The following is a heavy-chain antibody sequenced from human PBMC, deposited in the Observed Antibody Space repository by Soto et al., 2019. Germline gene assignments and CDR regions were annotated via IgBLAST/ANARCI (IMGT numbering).Heavy chain of an antibody. CDR2: IIPMFGTA. V-gene: IGHV1-69*01. CDR3: ARARIVAVNGPTGGYYHYAMDL. Sequence: QVQLEQSGAEVKQPGSSVKVSCRASGGTFSRYSISWVRRAPGQGLEWMGAIIPMFGTAKYAQKFEGRVTMIADASTSTVSMEMNSLRSEDTAVYFCARARIVAVNGPTGGYYHYAMDLWGQGTTVTVSS. D-gene: IGHD2-21*01. CDR1: GGTFSRYS. J-gene: IGHJ6*02.